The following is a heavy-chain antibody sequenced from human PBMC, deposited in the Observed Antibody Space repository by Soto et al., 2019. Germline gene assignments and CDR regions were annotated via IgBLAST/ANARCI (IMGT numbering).Heavy chain of an antibody. V-gene: IGHV4-34*01. D-gene: IGHD2-2*02. CDR2: INHSGST. CDR3: ARAEDIVVVPAAILITMVRGPFDY. Sequence: PSQTLSLTRAVYGGSFSGYCCSWISQPQGKGLEWIGEINHSGSTNYNPSLKSRVTISVDTSKNQFSLKLSSVTAADTAVYYCARAEDIVVVPAAILITMVRGPFDYWGQGTLVPVSS. J-gene: IGHJ4*02. CDR1: GGSFSGYC.